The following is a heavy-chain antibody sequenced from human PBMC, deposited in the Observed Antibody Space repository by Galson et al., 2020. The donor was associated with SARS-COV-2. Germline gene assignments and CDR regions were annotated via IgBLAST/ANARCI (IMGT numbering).Heavy chain of an antibody. J-gene: IGHJ4*02. CDR1: GFTFKSHA. D-gene: IGHD6-19*01. CDR2: IFYDGSDK. Sequence: SCAASGFTFKSHAMHWIRQAPGKGLEWVAQIFYDGSDKYYVDSVQGRFTISRDNSKNTVYLQMNNLRAEDTAVYYCARDGQSSSGWAFDYWGQGTLVTVSS. V-gene: IGHV3-33*01. CDR3: ARDGQSSSGWAFDY.